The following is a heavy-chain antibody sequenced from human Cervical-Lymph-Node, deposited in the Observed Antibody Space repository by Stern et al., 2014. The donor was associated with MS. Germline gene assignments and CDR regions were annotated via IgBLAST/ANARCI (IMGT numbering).Heavy chain of an antibody. D-gene: IGHD4-17*01. CDR1: GGTFSHYA. J-gene: IGHJ6*02. CDR2: IVPLFGKP. Sequence: QVQLVESGAEVKKPGSSVKVSCKASGGTFSHYATSWVRQAPGQGLEWMGGIVPLFGKPNYAQKFQGRVTITADESTSTAYMDLSRLRSEDPAVYYCASPLTATSVPFGYYGMDVWGQGTTVTVS. V-gene: IGHV1-69*01. CDR3: ASPLTATSVPFGYYGMDV.